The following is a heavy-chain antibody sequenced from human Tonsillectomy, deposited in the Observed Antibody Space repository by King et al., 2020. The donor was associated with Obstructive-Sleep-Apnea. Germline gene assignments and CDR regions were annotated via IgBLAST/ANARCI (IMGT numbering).Heavy chain of an antibody. CDR1: GFTFSNYA. V-gene: IGHV3-64D*09. Sequence: QLVQSGGGLVQPGGSLRLSCSASGFTFSNYAIHWVRQAPGKGLEYVSAINSNGGGTYYADSVKGRFTISRDNSRNILYLQMRSLRIEDTAVYFCVKDQMYHPDSSGYYPPDAFDIWGQGTMVTVSS. J-gene: IGHJ3*02. D-gene: IGHD3-22*01. CDR3: VKDQMYHPDSSGYYPPDAFDI. CDR2: INSNGGGT.